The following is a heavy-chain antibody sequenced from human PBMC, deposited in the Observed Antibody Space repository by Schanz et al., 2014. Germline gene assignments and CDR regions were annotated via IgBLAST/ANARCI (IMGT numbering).Heavy chain of an antibody. CDR3: ARGARQYSGSYSPSDY. CDR2: ISGSGSST. CDR1: GFTFRSYA. Sequence: VHLVESGGGLIQPGGSLRLSCAASGFTFRSYAMSWVRQAPGEGMEWVSGISGSGSSTYYADSVKGRFTISRDNAKNSLFLLMSSLRAEDSAVYYCARGARQYSGSYSPSDYWGQGTLVTVSS. J-gene: IGHJ4*02. V-gene: IGHV3-23*04. D-gene: IGHD1-26*01.